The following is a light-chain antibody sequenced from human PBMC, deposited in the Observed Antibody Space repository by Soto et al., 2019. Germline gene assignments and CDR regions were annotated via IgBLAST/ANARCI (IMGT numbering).Light chain of an antibody. Sequence: EIGLTQSPGTLSLSPGERATLSCRASQSVSSSYLAWYQQKPGHSPRLLIYGASSRATGIPDRFSGSGSGTDFTLTISRLEPEDFAVYYCQQYGSSAETFGQGTMVDI. CDR1: QSVSSSY. CDR2: GAS. CDR3: QQYGSSAET. J-gene: IGKJ1*01. V-gene: IGKV3-20*01.